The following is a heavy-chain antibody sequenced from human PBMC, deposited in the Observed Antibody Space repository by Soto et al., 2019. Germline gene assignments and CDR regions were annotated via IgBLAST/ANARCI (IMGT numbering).Heavy chain of an antibody. CDR2: IYSSGET. CDR1: GFSVSDNS. Sequence: EVQLVESGGGLVQPGGSLRLSCAASGFSVSDNSMSWVRQAPGKGLEWISVIYSSGETYYADSVKGRPTIPRDNSRKTLYLKINDLRVEERAIYYCARDPGYGRGVSFDPWGQGNPVTVSS. J-gene: IGHJ5*02. V-gene: IGHV3-66*01. CDR3: ARDPGYGRGVSFDP. D-gene: IGHD2-8*01.